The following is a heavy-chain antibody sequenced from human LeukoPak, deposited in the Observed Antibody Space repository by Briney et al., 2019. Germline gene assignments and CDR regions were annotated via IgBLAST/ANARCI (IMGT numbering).Heavy chain of an antibody. D-gene: IGHD3-10*01. V-gene: IGHV4-59*01. Sequence: SETLSLTCTVSHVSISTYYWSWIRQPPGKGLEWMGYIHYSGSTNYNPSLKSRVTISVDTSKRQLSLMLRSVTAADTAVYYCTRDIYGSGHGWFDTWGQGRLVTVSS. J-gene: IGHJ5*02. CDR2: IHYSGST. CDR1: HVSISTYY. CDR3: TRDIYGSGHGWFDT.